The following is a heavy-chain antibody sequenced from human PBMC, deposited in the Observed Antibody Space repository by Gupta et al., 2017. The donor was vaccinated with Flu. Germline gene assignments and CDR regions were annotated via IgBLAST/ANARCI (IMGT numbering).Heavy chain of an antibody. J-gene: IGHJ4*02. Sequence: QALGKGLEWMGGFDPEDGETIYAQKFQGRVTMTEDTSGDTAYMELSSLRSEDTAVYYCAKGGGVGRGILRFDYWGQGTVVTVSS. CDR2: FDPEDGET. CDR3: AKGGGVGRGILRFDY. D-gene: IGHD3-10*01. V-gene: IGHV1-24*01.